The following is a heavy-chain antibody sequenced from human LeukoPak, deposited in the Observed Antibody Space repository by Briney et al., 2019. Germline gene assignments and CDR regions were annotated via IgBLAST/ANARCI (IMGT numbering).Heavy chain of an antibody. J-gene: IGHJ4*02. CDR2: ISYDGSNK. CDR3: ARGGSIYYFDY. Sequence: GGSLRLSCAASGFTFSSYAMHWVRQAPGKGLEWVAVISYDGSNKYYADSVKGRFTISRDNSKNTLYLQMNSLRAEDTAVYYCARGGSIYYFDYWGQGTLVTVSS. D-gene: IGHD2-15*01. CDR1: GFTFSSYA. V-gene: IGHV3-30-3*01.